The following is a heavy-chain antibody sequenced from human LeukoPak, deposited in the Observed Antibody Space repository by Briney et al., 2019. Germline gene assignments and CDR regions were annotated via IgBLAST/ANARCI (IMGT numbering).Heavy chain of an antibody. Sequence: GASVKVSCKASGYTFTSYGISWVRQAPGQGLEWMGWISAYNGNTNYAQKFQGRVTMTRDTSISTAYMELSRLRSDDTAVYYCARAWRITLSGYSYGYPGYAFDIWGQGTMVTVSS. CDR1: GYTFTSYG. V-gene: IGHV1-18*01. J-gene: IGHJ3*02. CDR2: ISAYNGNT. CDR3: ARAWRITLSGYSYGYPGYAFDI. D-gene: IGHD5-18*01.